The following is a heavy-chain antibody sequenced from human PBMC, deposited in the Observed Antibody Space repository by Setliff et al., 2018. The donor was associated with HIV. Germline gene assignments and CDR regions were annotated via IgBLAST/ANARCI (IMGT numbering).Heavy chain of an antibody. V-gene: IGHV1-18*01. CDR3: ARGLGVRGVYYYYYMDV. D-gene: IGHD3-10*01. Sequence: ASVKVSCKASGYSFTSYGVSWVRQAPGQGLEWMGWISAYNVNTNYAQKLQGRVTMTTDTSTSTAYMELSSLRSEDTAVYYCARGLGVRGVYYYYYMDVWGKGTTVTVSS. CDR1: GYSFTSYG. J-gene: IGHJ6*03. CDR2: ISAYNVNT.